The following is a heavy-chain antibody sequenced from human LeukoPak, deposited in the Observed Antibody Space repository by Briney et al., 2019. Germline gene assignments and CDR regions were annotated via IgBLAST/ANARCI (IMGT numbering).Heavy chain of an antibody. D-gene: IGHD3-9*01. V-gene: IGHV1-2*04. J-gene: IGHJ4*02. Sequence: GASVKVSCKASGYTFTGYYMHWVRQAPGQGLEWMGWINPNSGGTNYAQKFQGWVTMTRDTSIGTAYMELSRLRSDDTAVYYCARGGYDILTGYYNSFDYWGQGTLVTVSS. CDR1: GYTFTGYY. CDR3: ARGGYDILTGYYNSFDY. CDR2: INPNSGGT.